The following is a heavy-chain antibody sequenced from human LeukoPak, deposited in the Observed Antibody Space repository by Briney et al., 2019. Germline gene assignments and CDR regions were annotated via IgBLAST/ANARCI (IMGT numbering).Heavy chain of an antibody. D-gene: IGHD1-7*01. Sequence: GGSLRLSCAASGFTFSSYAMHWVRQAPGKGLEWVAVISYDGSNKYYADSVKGRFTISRDNSKNTLYLQMNSLRAEDTAVYYCASLGTTSDYFDYWGQGTLVTVSS. CDR1: GFTFSSYA. CDR3: ASLGTTSDYFDY. V-gene: IGHV3-30*04. J-gene: IGHJ4*02. CDR2: ISYDGSNK.